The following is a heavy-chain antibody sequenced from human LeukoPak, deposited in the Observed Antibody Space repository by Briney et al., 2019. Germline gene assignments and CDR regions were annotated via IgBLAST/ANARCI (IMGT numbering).Heavy chain of an antibody. D-gene: IGHD2-15*01. J-gene: IGHJ4*02. Sequence: GGSLRLSCAASGFTFSSNGMHWVRQAPGKGLEWVTAISYDGTNEYFADSVKGRFSISRDNSKNTLYLQMDSLRTEDTAVYYRAKDRGYCSGGSCYDFDYWGQGALVTVSS. CDR2: ISYDGTNE. CDR1: GFTFSSNG. V-gene: IGHV3-30*18. CDR3: AKDRGYCSGGSCYDFDY.